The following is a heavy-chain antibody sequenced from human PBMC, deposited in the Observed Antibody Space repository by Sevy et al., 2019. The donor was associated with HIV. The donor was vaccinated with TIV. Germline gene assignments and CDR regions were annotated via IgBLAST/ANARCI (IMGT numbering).Heavy chain of an antibody. D-gene: IGHD6-19*01. Sequence: GGSLRLSCAASGFNFLSYVISWVRQTPGQGLEWVSSISSSCGFTYYADSVKGRFTISRDNSKNSVDLQINSLRADDTAVYFCAKEESGGYFWGQGTLVTVSS. V-gene: IGHV3-23*01. CDR2: ISSSCGFT. J-gene: IGHJ4*02. CDR3: AKEESGGYF. CDR1: GFNFLSYV.